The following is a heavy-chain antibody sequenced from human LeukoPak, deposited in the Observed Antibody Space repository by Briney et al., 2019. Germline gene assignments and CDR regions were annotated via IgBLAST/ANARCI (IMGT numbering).Heavy chain of an antibody. D-gene: IGHD2-21*02. Sequence: PGRSLRLSCAASGFTFRTYGIHWVRQTPGKGLEWVGRIKSKTDGGTTDYAAPVKGRFTISRDDSQNTLYLQMNSLKTDDTALYYCTTRVRYCGGDCYPLDYWGQGTLVTVSS. CDR3: TTRVRYCGGDCYPLDY. J-gene: IGHJ4*02. CDR1: GFTFRTYG. V-gene: IGHV3-15*01. CDR2: IKSKTDGGTT.